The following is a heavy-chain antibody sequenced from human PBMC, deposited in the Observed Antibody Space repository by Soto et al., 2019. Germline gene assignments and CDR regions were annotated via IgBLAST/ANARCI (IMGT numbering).Heavy chain of an antibody. CDR3: ARHKGGYYSGVDV. CDR2: IYYSGTT. CDR1: GGSISSNSYY. J-gene: IGHJ6*02. V-gene: IGHV4-39*01. D-gene: IGHD3-16*01. Sequence: QLQLQESGPGLVKPSETLSLTCTVSGGSISSNSYYWAWIRQPPGKGLEWIGNIYYSGTTYYNPSLKRPVTISAATSNNQSSLQLSSVTAADTAVYYFARHKGGYYSGVDVWGQGTTVTVSS.